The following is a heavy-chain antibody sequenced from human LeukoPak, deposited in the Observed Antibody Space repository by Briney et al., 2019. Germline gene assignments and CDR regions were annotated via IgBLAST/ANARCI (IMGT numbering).Heavy chain of an antibody. J-gene: IGHJ4*02. CDR2: ISAYNGNT. D-gene: IGHD6-13*01. V-gene: IGHV1-18*01. CDR3: ARDVSSSWYQYYFAY. Sequence: ASVKVSCKASGYTFTSYGISWVRQAPGQGLEWMGWISAYNGNTNYAQKLQGRVTMPTDTSTSTAYMELRSLRPDDTAVYYCARDVSSSWYQYYFAYWGQGTLVTVSS. CDR1: GYTFTSYG.